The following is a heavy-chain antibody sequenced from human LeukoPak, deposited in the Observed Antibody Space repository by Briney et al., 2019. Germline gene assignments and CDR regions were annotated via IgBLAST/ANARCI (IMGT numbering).Heavy chain of an antibody. D-gene: IGHD3-22*01. J-gene: IGHJ4*02. Sequence: GASVKVSCKASGYTFTSYYMRWVRQAPGQGLEWMGIINPSGGSTSYAQKFQGRVTMTRDTSTSTVYMELSSLRSEDTAVYYCARDRTDYYDSSGYHDYWGQGTLVTVSS. V-gene: IGHV1-46*01. CDR1: GYTFTSYY. CDR3: ARDRTDYYDSSGYHDY. CDR2: INPSGGST.